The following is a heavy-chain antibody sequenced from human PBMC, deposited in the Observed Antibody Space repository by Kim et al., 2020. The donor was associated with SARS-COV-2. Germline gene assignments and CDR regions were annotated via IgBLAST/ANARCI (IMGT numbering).Heavy chain of an antibody. Sequence: DYAVSLRGRITISPDTSKNQFSLQLNSVTPDDTAVYFCARVTAVAGTFDPWGQGTLVTVSS. D-gene: IGHD6-19*01. V-gene: IGHV6-1*01. CDR3: ARVTAVAGTFDP. J-gene: IGHJ5*02.